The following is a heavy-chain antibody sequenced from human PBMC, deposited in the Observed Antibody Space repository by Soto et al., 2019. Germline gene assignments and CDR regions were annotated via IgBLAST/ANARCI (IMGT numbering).Heavy chain of an antibody. CDR1: AGYINSNDW. CDR3: ARDYSDDYVWGSDAFDI. CDR2: IYTSGST. V-gene: IGHV4-4*02. Sequence: SETLSLTYSVSAGYINSNDWWTWIRQPLLKGLEWIAEIYTSGSTNYNPSLKSRVTMSVDTSKNQFSLKLSSVTAADTAVYYCARDYSDDYVWGSDAFDIWGQGTMVTSLQ. J-gene: IGHJ3*02. D-gene: IGHD3-16*01.